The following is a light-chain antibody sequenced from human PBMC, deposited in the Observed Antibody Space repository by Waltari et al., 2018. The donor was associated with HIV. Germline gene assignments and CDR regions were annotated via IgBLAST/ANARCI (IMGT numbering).Light chain of an antibody. V-gene: IGLV2-14*03. CDR3: NSYTTGNTWV. CDR1: NNDVGAYNL. CDR2: DVI. J-gene: IGLJ3*02. Sequence: QSALTQPASVSGSSGQSITISCTGTNNDVGAYNLVSWYQQHPGKAPKLMIYDVINRPSGVSNRFSGSKSGNTASLTISGLQAEDEANYYCNSYTTGNTWVFGGGTKLTVL.